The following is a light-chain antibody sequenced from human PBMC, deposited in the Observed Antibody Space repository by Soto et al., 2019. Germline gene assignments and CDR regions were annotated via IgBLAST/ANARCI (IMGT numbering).Light chain of an antibody. J-gene: IGLJ1*01. CDR1: SSDVGGYNY. CDR3: CSYAGSYTYV. CDR2: DVS. Sequence: QSALTQPRSVSGSPGQSVTLSCTGTSSDVGGYNYVSWYQHHPGKAPKLMIYDVSKRPSGVPDRFSGSKSGNTASLTISGLQAEDEADYYCCSYAGSYTYVFGTGTKLTVL. V-gene: IGLV2-11*01.